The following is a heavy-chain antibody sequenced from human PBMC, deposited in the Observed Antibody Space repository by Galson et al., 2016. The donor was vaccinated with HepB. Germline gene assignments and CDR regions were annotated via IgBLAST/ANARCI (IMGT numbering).Heavy chain of an antibody. J-gene: IGHJ4*02. CDR3: ARGRGWYPYYFDY. Sequence: SVKVSCKASGYTFLNYAIHWLRQAXGQRLEWMGWINTDNANTKYSQNFQGRVTITRDTSASTAYMELRSLRSEDTAVYYCARGRGWYPYYFDYWGQGTLVTVSS. CDR2: INTDNANT. D-gene: IGHD6-19*01. V-gene: IGHV1-3*04. CDR1: GYTFLNYA.